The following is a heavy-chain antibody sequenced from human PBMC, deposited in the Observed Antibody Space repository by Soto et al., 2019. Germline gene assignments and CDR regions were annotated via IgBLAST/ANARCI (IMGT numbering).Heavy chain of an antibody. CDR1: GASISNSDSY. CDR3: AGPPRDWSLQV. J-gene: IGHJ1*01. D-gene: IGHD2-21*02. Sequence: ASETLSLTCNVSGASISNSDSYWAWIRQPPGTGLEWIATIYHNGITYNNPSLKSRLTITVDTSTNQSSLKLTSVTAGDTAMYYCAGPPRDWSLQVWGQGTLVTVSS. CDR2: IYHNGIT. V-gene: IGHV4-39*01.